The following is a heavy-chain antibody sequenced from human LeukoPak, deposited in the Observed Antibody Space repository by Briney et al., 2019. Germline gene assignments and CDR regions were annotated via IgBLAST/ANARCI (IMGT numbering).Heavy chain of an antibody. CDR3: ARGYIYVYDDY. V-gene: IGHV1-18*01. D-gene: IGHD5-18*01. J-gene: IGHJ4*02. CDR2: ISAYNGNT. Sequence: ASVKLSCKASGYTFTSYGISWVRQAPGPGRECMGWISAYNGNTNYAQKLQGRFTMTTDTSTSTAYMELTSLRSDNTAVYYCARGYIYVYDDYWGQGTLVTVSS. CDR1: GYTFTSYG.